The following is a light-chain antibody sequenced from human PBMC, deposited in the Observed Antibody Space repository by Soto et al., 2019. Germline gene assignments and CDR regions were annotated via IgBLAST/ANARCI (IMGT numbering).Light chain of an antibody. CDR1: QSVSSSF. Sequence: EIVLTQSPGTLSLSPGERATLSGRASQSVSSSFLAWYQRKPGQAPRLLIYGASDRATGIPDRFSGSGSGTDFTLTISRLEPEDFAVYYCQQYGDSPWTFGQGTKVDIK. CDR2: GAS. J-gene: IGKJ1*01. V-gene: IGKV3-20*01. CDR3: QQYGDSPWT.